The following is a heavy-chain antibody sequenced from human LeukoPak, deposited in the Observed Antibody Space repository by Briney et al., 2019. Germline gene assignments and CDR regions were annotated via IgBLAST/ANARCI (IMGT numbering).Heavy chain of an antibody. D-gene: IGHD6-13*01. J-gene: IGHJ5*01. CDR1: GGSIHSYY. Sequence: PSETPSLTCTVSGGSIHSYYWSWIRQPPGKGLEWIGYIYSSGSVDYNPSLQSRVAMSVDTSRNQFSLKLTSLTAADTAVYYCARHHRSSWFWFDSWGQGTLVTVSS. CDR3: ARHHRSSWFWFDS. CDR2: IYSSGSV. V-gene: IGHV4-59*08.